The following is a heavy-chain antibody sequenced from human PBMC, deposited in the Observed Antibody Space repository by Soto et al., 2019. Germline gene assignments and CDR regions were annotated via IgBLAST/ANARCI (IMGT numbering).Heavy chain of an antibody. CDR1: GFTCSSDG. CDR3: ARDRLRWHHFDY. Sequence: GGALRLSCAASGFTCSSDGMHWVRQAPGKGLEWVAVIWYDGSNKYYADSVKGRFTISRDNSKNTLYLQMNSLRAEDTAVYYCARDRLRWHHFDYWGQGTLVTVSS. D-gene: IGHD2-15*01. CDR2: IWYDGSNK. V-gene: IGHV3-33*01. J-gene: IGHJ4*02.